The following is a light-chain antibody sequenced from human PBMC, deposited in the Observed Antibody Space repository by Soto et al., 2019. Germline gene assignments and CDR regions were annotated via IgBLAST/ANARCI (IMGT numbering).Light chain of an antibody. CDR1: SSDVGNYNY. Sequence: QSALTQPASVSGSPGQSITISCTGTSSDVGNYNYVSWYQQHPGKAPKLIIYEVSNRPSGVSNRFSGSKSGNTASLTISGLQAQDEAAYYCSSYTSSSNRVLGGGTQLTV. CDR3: SSYTSSSNRV. J-gene: IGLJ2*01. V-gene: IGLV2-14*01. CDR2: EVS.